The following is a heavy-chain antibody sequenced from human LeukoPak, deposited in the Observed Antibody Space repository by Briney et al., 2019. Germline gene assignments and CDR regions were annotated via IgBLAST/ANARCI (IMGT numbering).Heavy chain of an antibody. J-gene: IGHJ4*02. V-gene: IGHV3-21*01. CDR2: ISSGSGYI. CDR1: GFTFSSYS. CDR3: ARDGSGSADVDFDY. D-gene: IGHD3-10*01. Sequence: PGGSLRLSCAASGFTFSSYSMNWVRQAPGKGLEWVSSISSGSGYIYYADSVKGRFTISRDNAKNSLYLQMNSLRVEDTAVYYCARDGSGSADVDFDYWGQGTLVTVSS.